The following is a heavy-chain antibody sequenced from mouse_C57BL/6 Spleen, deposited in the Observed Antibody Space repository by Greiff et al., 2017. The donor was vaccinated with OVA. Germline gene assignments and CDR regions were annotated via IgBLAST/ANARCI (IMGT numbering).Heavy chain of an antibody. CDR3: ATYYDYDAPLYYAMDY. Sequence: LVESGPELVKPGASVKISCKASGYSFTDYNMNWVKQSNGKSLEWIGVINPNYGTTSYNQKFKGKATLTVDQSSSTAYMQLNSLTSEDSAVYYCATYYDYDAPLYYAMDYWGQGTSVTVSS. D-gene: IGHD2-4*01. CDR1: GYSFTDYN. J-gene: IGHJ4*01. CDR2: INPNYGTT. V-gene: IGHV1-39*01.